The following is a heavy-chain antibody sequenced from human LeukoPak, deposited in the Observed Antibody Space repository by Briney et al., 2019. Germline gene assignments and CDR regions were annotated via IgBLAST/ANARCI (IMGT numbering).Heavy chain of an antibody. V-gene: IGHV3-11*06. CDR1: GFTFSDYY. CDR3: AGSYYNVFDY. D-gene: IGHD3-10*01. Sequence: PGGSLRLSCAASGFTFSDYYMSWIRQAPGKGLEWVSYISSSSSYTNYADSVKGRFTISRDNSKNTLYLQMNSLRAEDTAVYYCAGSYYNVFDYWGQGTLVTVSS. J-gene: IGHJ4*02. CDR2: ISSSSSYT.